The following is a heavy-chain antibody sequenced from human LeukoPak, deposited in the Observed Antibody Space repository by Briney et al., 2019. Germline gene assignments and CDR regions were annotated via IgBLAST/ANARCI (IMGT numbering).Heavy chain of an antibody. CDR3: ARDKVFSYGFDHYYYHMDV. CDR1: GGSFSDYN. CDR2: INHSRST. J-gene: IGHJ6*03. V-gene: IGHV4-34*01. D-gene: IGHD5-18*01. Sequence: SETLSLTCAVYGGSFSDYNWAWIRQPPGKGLEWIGEINHSRSTNYNPSLKSRVTISVDTSKNQFSLKLSSVTAADTAVFYCARDKVFSYGFDHYYYHMDVWGKGTTVTISS.